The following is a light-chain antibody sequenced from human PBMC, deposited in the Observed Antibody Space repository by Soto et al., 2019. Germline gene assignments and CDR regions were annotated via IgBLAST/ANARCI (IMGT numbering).Light chain of an antibody. CDR3: LAWDDRLTAWV. CDR2: YND. J-gene: IGLJ3*02. CDR1: NSKIGRNA. Sequence: QSVLTQSPSVSGAPRQSVTISCSGNNSKIGRNAVHWYQQLRGKAPKLLMYYNDMLPSGVSDRFSGSKSGTSASLAISGLQSEDEGDYYCLAWDDRLTAWVFGGGTKVTVL. V-gene: IGLV1-36*01.